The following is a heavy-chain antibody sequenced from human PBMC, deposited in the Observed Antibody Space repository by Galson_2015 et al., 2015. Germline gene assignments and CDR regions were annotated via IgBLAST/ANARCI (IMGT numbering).Heavy chain of an antibody. V-gene: IGHV3-49*04. Sequence: SLRLSCAASGFTFGDYAMTWVRQAPGKGLEWVGFIRSKAQGGTTEYAASVKGRFTISRDDSKSVAYLQMNSLKTEDSAVYYCARVEVLAREGYWGQGTLVTVSS. J-gene: IGHJ4*02. CDR1: GFTFGDYA. CDR3: ARVEVLAREGY. D-gene: IGHD4/OR15-4a*01. CDR2: IRSKAQGGTT.